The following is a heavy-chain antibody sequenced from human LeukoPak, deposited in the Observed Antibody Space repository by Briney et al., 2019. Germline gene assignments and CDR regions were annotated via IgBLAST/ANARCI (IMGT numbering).Heavy chain of an antibody. D-gene: IGHD6-13*01. CDR3: ARRSRGILSPFDI. Sequence: SETLSLTCAVYGGSFSGYYWSWIRQPPGKGLEWIGEINHSGSTNCDPSLKSRVTISVDTSKNQFSLKLSSVTAADTAVYYCARRSRGILSPFDIWGQGTMVTVSS. CDR1: GGSFSGYY. CDR2: INHSGST. V-gene: IGHV4-34*01. J-gene: IGHJ3*02.